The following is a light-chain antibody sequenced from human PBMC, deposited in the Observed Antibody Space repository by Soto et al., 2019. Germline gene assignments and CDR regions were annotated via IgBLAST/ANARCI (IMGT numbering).Light chain of an antibody. CDR1: QSIGTY. CDR2: DAS. CDR3: QQRSNWPPT. V-gene: IGKV3-11*01. Sequence: EIVLTQSPATLSLSPGERATLFCRASQSIGTYLAWYQQKSGQAPRLLIYDASSRATGIPARFSGGGSGTDFILTVSSLEPEDFAVYYCQQRSNWPPTFGQGTKLEI. J-gene: IGKJ2*01.